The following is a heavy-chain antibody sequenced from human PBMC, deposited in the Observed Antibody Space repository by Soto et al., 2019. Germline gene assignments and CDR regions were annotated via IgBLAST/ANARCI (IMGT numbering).Heavy chain of an antibody. V-gene: IGHV4-34*01. CDR2: INHSGST. D-gene: IGHD3-10*01. CDR1: GVSFSGYY. Sequence: XETLSLTCAVYGVSFSGYYWSWIRQPPGNGLEWIGEINHSGSTNYNPSLKSRVTISVDTSKNQFSLKLSSVTAADTAVYYCARAMYYYGSGSYPNYYYYGMDVWGQGTTVTVSS. J-gene: IGHJ6*02. CDR3: ARAMYYYGSGSYPNYYYYGMDV.